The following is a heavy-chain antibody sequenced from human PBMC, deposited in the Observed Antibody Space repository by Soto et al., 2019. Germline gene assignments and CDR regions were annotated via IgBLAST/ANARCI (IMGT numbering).Heavy chain of an antibody. V-gene: IGHV1-3*01. CDR3: ARDRGPLVYYYYGMDV. CDR1: GYTFTSYP. J-gene: IGHJ6*02. Sequence: ASVKVSCKASGYTFTSYPIHWVSRAPGQRLEWMGWINAGNGNTKYSQKFQGRVTITRDTSASTAYMELSSLRSEDTAVYYCARDRGPLVYYYYGMDVWGQGTTVTVSS. D-gene: IGHD3-10*01. CDR2: INAGNGNT.